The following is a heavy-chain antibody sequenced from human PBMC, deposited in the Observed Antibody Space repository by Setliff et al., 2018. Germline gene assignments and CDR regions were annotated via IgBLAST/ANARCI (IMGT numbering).Heavy chain of an antibody. Sequence: ASVKVSCKASGYSFTLYARHWMRQAPGQRLEWMGWMNIDNGETEYSQEFQDRVTFTRDTFAETAYMELTGLTSEDTAVYFCARGNRDGYIPFGHWGQGTRVTVSS. CDR1: GYSFTLYA. CDR2: MNIDNGET. CDR3: ARGNRDGYIPFGH. V-gene: IGHV1-3*03. D-gene: IGHD5-12*01. J-gene: IGHJ4*02.